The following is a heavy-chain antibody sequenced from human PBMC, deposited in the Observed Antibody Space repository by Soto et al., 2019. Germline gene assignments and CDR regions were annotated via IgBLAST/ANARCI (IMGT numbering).Heavy chain of an antibody. V-gene: IGHV1-58*01. CDR1: GFTFTSSA. D-gene: IGHD6-13*01. J-gene: IGHJ6*02. CDR3: AAGGGSSWPYYYYGMDV. Sequence: SVKVSCKASGFTFTSSAVQWVRQARGQRLEWIGWIVVGSGNTNYAQKSQERVTITRDMSTSTAYMELSSLRSEDTAVYYCAAGGGSSWPYYYYGMDVWGQGTTVTVS. CDR2: IVVGSGNT.